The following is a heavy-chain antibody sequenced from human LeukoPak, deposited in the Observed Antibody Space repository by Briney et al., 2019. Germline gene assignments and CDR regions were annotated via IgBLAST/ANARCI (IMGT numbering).Heavy chain of an antibody. CDR3: ARDPDITIFGVVKPVGWFDP. Sequence: ASVKVSCKASGYTFTSYYMHWVRQAPGQGLEWVGIINPSGGSTSYAKKFQGRVTMTRDTSTSTVYMELSSLRSEDTAVYYCARDPDITIFGVVKPVGWFDPWGQGTLVTVSS. V-gene: IGHV1-46*01. D-gene: IGHD3-3*01. CDR1: GYTFTSYY. J-gene: IGHJ5*02. CDR2: INPSGGST.